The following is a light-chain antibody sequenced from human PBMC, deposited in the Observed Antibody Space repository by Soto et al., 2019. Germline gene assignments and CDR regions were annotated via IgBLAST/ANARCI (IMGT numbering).Light chain of an antibody. J-gene: IGKJ1*01. V-gene: IGKV3-15*01. CDR2: RIF. CDR1: QSVSGY. CDR3: VQHYSWPWT. Sequence: EIVMTQSPGTVSVFPGETVTLSCRASQSVSGYLDWFHQKPGQAPRLVLLRIFTRAIGVPARFSGSGAETEFTLTISGLLSEGSGVYYCVQHYSWPWTFGQGTKVEIK.